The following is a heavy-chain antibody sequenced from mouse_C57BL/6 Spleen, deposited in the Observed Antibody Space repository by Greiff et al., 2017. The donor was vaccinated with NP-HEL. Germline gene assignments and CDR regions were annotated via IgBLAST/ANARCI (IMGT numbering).Heavy chain of an antibody. Sequence: QVQLQQPGAELVKPGASVKLSCKASGYTFTSYWMHWVKQRPGQGLEWIGMIHPNSGSTNYNEKFKSKATLTVDKSSSTAYMQLSSLTSEDSAVYYCARWPIYGNFFDYWGQGTTLTVSS. CDR2: IHPNSGST. CDR1: GYTFTSYW. J-gene: IGHJ2*01. V-gene: IGHV1-64*01. CDR3: ARWPIYGNFFDY. D-gene: IGHD2-1*01.